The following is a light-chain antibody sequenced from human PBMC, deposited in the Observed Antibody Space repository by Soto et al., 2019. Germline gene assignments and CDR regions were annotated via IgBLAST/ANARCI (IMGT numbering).Light chain of an antibody. CDR1: RGINTY. Sequence: DIQMTQSPSSLSASIGDRVTITCRASRGINTYVNWYQQKPGKAPKLLIFSASNLQGGVPSRFSGTGSGTDFTFTISSLLPEDFATYYCQQTYTIPRTFGQGTKVDIK. J-gene: IGKJ1*01. CDR3: QQTYTIPRT. V-gene: IGKV1-39*01. CDR2: SAS.